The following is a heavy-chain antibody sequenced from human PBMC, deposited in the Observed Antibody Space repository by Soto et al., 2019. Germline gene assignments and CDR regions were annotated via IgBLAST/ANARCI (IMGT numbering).Heavy chain of an antibody. CDR1: GFTFSSYA. V-gene: IGHV3-23*01. D-gene: IGHD6-19*01. CDR2: ISGSGGST. J-gene: IGHJ4*02. CDR3: AKDYIAVAGSFDY. Sequence: PGGSLRLSCAASGFTFSSYAMSWVRQAPGKELEWVSAISGSGGSTYYADSEKGRFTISRDNYKNTLYLKINSLSAKDTAVYFGAKDYIAVAGSFDYWGQGTQVTVSS.